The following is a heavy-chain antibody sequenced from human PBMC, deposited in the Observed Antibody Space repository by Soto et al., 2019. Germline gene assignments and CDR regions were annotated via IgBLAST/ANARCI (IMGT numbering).Heavy chain of an antibody. CDR3: TRANWYSEY. CDR2: IYYNGNT. D-gene: IGHD2-21*01. CDR1: GGSISNHY. Sequence: QVQLQESGPGLVKPSETLSLTCTVSGGSISNHYWSWIRQPPGQGLEWIGYIYYNGNTNYNPSLKSRVTMSVDTSKNQISRKLSSVTAADTAVYYCTRANWYSEYWGQGTLVTVSS. J-gene: IGHJ4*02. V-gene: IGHV4-59*11.